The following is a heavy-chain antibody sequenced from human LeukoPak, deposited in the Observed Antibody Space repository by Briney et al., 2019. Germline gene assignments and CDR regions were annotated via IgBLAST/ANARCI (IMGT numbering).Heavy chain of an antibody. CDR1: GFTFSSYG. D-gene: IGHD1-26*01. CDR2: ITSNGGTT. CDR3: ARGIGWASDY. Sequence: GGSLRLSCAASGFTFSSYGMVWVRQAPGKGLEYVSGITSNGGTTYYGNSVKGRFTISRDNSKDSLYLQMGSLRTEDMAVYYCARGIGWASDYWGQGTLVTVAS. J-gene: IGHJ4*02. V-gene: IGHV3-64*01.